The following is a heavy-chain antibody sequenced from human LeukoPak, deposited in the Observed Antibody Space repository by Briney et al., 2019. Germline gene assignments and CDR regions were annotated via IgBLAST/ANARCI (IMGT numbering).Heavy chain of an antibody. J-gene: IGHJ4*02. V-gene: IGHV3-53*01. D-gene: IGHD1-26*01. CDR1: GLTVSRTY. CDR3: ARDLGLSVGVTPFAS. Sequence: GGSLRLSCTVSGLTVSRTYMTWVRQASGKALEWLSVIYSGGDTNYADSVKGRFTISRDDSKDTLYLQMNSLRAEDTAVYYCARDLGLSVGVTPFASWGRGTLVTVSS. CDR2: IYSGGDT.